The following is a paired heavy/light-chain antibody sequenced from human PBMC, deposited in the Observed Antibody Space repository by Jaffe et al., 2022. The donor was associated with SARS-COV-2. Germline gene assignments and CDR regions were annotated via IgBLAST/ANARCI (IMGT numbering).Heavy chain of an antibody. CDR3: ASLVTYSYASGSYTPYWFFAL. Sequence: QLQLQESGPGLVKPSETLSLTCTVSGGSISTSSYYWGWIRQPPGKGLEWIGSIYYSGSTYYNPSLKSRVTISVDTSKNQFSLRLNSVTAADTAVYYCASLVTYSYASGSYTPYWFFALWGRGTLVTVSS. D-gene: IGHD3-10*01. CDR1: GGSISTSSYY. V-gene: IGHV4-39*01. CDR2: IYYSGST. J-gene: IGHJ2*01.
Light chain of an antibody. CDR3: QESYTNT. CDR1: QSISRY. CDR2: AAS. Sequence: DIQMTQSPSSLSASVGDRVSITCRASQSISRYLNWYQQKPGKAPNLLIYAASSLQSGVPSRFSGSGSGTDFTLTIGSLQPEDFATYYCQESYTNTFGGGTKVGIK. J-gene: IGKJ4*01. V-gene: IGKV1-39*01.